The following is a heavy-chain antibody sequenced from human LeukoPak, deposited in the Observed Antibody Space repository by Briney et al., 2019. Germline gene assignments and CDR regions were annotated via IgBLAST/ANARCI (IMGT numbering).Heavy chain of an antibody. D-gene: IGHD4-17*01. CDR3: ARVAYGDYVENWFDP. CDR1: GYTFTGYY. J-gene: IGHJ5*02. CDR2: INPNSGGT. Sequence: ASVKVSFKASGYTFTGYYMHWVRQAPGQGLEWMGWINPNSGGTNYAQKFKGRVTMTRDTSISTAYMELSRLRSDDTAVYYCARVAYGDYVENWFDPWGQGTLVTVSS. V-gene: IGHV1-2*02.